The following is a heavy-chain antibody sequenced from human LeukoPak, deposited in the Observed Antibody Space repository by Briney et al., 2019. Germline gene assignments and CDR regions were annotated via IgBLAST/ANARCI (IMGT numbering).Heavy chain of an antibody. D-gene: IGHD7-27*01. Sequence: GESLRLSCAASGFTVSTKYMSWVRQAPGKGLEWVSVLYSGGYTYYADSVKGRFTISRDNSKNTLYLQMNSLRTEDTAVYYCARSLLGIRYFDYWGQGTLVTVSS. J-gene: IGHJ4*02. V-gene: IGHV3-66*01. CDR2: LYSGGYT. CDR1: GFTVSTKY. CDR3: ARSLLGIRYFDY.